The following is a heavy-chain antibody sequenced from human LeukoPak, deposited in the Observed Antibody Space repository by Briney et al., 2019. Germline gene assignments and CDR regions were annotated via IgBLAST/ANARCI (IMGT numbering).Heavy chain of an antibody. CDR3: ARVVYFDWFNFDY. CDR1: GYTFTGYY. J-gene: IGHJ4*02. CDR2: INPNSGGT. Sequence: ASVTVSCKASGYTFTGYYMHWVRQAPGQGLEWMGWINPNSGGTNYAQKFQGRVTMTRDTSISTAYMELSRLRSDDTAVYYCARVVYFDWFNFDYWGQGTLVTVSS. V-gene: IGHV1-2*02. D-gene: IGHD3-9*01.